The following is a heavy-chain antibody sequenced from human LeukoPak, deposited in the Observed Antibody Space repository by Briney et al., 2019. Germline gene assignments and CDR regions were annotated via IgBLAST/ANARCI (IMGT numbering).Heavy chain of an antibody. V-gene: IGHV1-18*01. CDR3: ARDDLGYCSGGSCYHNVPYFDY. CDR2: ISAYNGNT. Sequence: GASVKVSCKASGYTFTSYGIGWVRQAPGQGLEWMGWISAYNGNTNYAQKLQGRVTMTTDTSTSTAYMELRSLRSDDTAVYYCARDDLGYCSGGSCYHNVPYFDYWGQGTLVTVSS. D-gene: IGHD2-15*01. J-gene: IGHJ4*02. CDR1: GYTFTSYG.